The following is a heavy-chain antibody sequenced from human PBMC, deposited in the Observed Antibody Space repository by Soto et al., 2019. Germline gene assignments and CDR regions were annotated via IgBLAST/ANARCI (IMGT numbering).Heavy chain of an antibody. CDR1: GYTFTSYA. Sequence: GASVKVSCKASGYTFTSYAMHWVRQAPGQRLEWMGWINAGNGNTKYSQKFQGRVTITRDTSASTAYMELSSLRSEDTAVYYCARGVTGYPYYFDYWGQGTLVTVSS. D-gene: IGHD3-9*01. J-gene: IGHJ4*02. V-gene: IGHV1-3*01. CDR3: ARGVTGYPYYFDY. CDR2: INAGNGNT.